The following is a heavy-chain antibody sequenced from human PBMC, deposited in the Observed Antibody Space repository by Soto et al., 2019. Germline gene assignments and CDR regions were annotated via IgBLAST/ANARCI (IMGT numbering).Heavy chain of an antibody. CDR1: GFTFSSYG. Sequence: QVQLVESGGGVVQPGRSLRLSCAASGFTFSSYGMHWVRQAPGKGLEWVAALWYDGSNKYYADSVKGRFTISRDNSKNTLYLQMNSLRAEDTAMYYCARESGSYHLDSGGRGTLVTVSS. CDR2: LWYDGSNK. CDR3: ARESGSYHLDS. J-gene: IGHJ4*02. V-gene: IGHV3-33*01. D-gene: IGHD1-26*01.